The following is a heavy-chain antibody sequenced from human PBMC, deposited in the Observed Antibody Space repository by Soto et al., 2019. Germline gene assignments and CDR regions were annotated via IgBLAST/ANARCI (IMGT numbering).Heavy chain of an antibody. D-gene: IGHD6-19*01. CDR2: ISSSSSYI. CDR1: GFTFSSYS. Sequence: GGSLRLSCAASGFTFSSYSMNWVRQAPGKGLEWVSSISSSSSYIYYADSVKGRFTISRDNAKNSLYLQMNSLRAEDTAVYYCARDSSGWLHYYYGMDVWGQGTTVTVSS. V-gene: IGHV3-21*01. CDR3: ARDSSGWLHYYYGMDV. J-gene: IGHJ6*02.